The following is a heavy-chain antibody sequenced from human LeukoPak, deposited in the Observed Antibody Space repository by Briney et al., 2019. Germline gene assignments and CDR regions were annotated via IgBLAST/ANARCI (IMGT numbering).Heavy chain of an antibody. V-gene: IGHV3-23*01. J-gene: IGHJ4*02. D-gene: IGHD1-26*01. CDR1: GFRLSSYV. Sequence: PGGSLRLSCAASGFRLSSYVMSWVRQAPGKGLEYVSSIDGSDGASYYADSVKGRFTISRDNSKNTLFLQMNSLRVEDTAVYYCARVDSGNYDYWGQGTLLTVSS. CDR3: ARVDSGNYDY. CDR2: IDGSDGAS.